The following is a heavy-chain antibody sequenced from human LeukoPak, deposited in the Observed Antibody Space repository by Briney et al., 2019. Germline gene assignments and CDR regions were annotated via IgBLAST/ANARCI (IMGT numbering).Heavy chain of an antibody. J-gene: IGHJ4*02. CDR3: TTAGPTYGDRS. Sequence: SETLSLTCTVSGGSISSYYWSWIRQPAGKGLEWIGRIYTSGSTNYNPSLKSRVTMSVDTSKNQFSLKLSSVTAEDTAVYYCTTAGPTYGDRSWGQGTLVTVSS. D-gene: IGHD4-17*01. V-gene: IGHV4-4*07. CDR1: GGSISSYY. CDR2: IYTSGST.